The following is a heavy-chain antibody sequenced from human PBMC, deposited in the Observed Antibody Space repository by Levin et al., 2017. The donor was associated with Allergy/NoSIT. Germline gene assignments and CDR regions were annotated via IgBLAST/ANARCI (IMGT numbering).Heavy chain of an antibody. J-gene: IGHJ6*03. CDR1: GFTFSSYW. D-gene: IGHD3-9*01. CDR2: IKQDGSEK. Sequence: GGSLRLSCAASGFTFSSYWMSWVRQAPGKGLEWVANIKQDGSEKYYVDSVKGRFTISRDNAKNSLYLQMNSLRAEDTAVYYCARDIGSPYYDILTGYDYYYYMDVWGKGTTVTVSS. V-gene: IGHV3-7*01. CDR3: ARDIGSPYYDILTGYDYYYYMDV.